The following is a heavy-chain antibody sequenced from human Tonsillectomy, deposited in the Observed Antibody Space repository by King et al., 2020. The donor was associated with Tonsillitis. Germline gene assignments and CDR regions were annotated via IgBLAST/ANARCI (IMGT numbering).Heavy chain of an antibody. J-gene: IGHJ5*02. V-gene: IGHV6-1*01. D-gene: IGHD5-18*01. Sequence: VQLQQSGPGLVKPSQTLSLTCAISGDSVSSNSAAWNWIRQSPSRGLEWLGRTYYRSKWYNDYAVSVKSRITINPDTSKNQFSLQLNSVTPEDTAVYYCASDRIGDTAMDLPHWFDPWGQGTLVTVSS. CDR1: GDSVSSNSAA. CDR3: ASDRIGDTAMDLPHWFDP. CDR2: TYYRSKWYN.